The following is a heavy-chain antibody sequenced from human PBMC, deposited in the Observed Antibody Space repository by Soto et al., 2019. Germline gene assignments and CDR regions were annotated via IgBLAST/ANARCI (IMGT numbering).Heavy chain of an antibody. J-gene: IGHJ4*02. Sequence: GGSLRLSCAASGFPFSRNGMHWVRQAPGKGLEWVAVISSDETNKFHAGSVKGRFTISRDNTNNTLELQMNSLRVEDTAVYYCAKGGGASAYTHTDYWGQGTLVTVSS. CDR3: AKGGGASAYTHTDY. V-gene: IGHV3-30*18. CDR1: GFPFSRNG. D-gene: IGHD3-16*01. CDR2: ISSDETNK.